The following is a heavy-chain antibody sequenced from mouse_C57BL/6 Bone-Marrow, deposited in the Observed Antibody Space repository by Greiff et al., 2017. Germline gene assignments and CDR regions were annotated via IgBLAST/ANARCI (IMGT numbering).Heavy chain of an antibody. D-gene: IGHD1-1*01. V-gene: IGHV1-82*01. CDR2: IYPGDGAT. CDR1: GYAFRSSW. Sequence: VQGVQSGPELVKPGASVKFSCKASGYAFRSSWMHWVKQRPGQGLEWIGRIYPGDGATNYNGKFKGKATMTADKSSSTAYMQHRSLTSEDSAVYFCARWVITAVGKWAYWGQGTLVTVSA. CDR3: ARWVITAVGKWAY. J-gene: IGHJ3*01.